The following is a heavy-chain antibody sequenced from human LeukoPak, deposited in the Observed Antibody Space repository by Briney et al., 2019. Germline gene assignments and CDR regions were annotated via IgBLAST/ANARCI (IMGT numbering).Heavy chain of an antibody. CDR1: GFSFSTYS. J-gene: IGHJ6*02. Sequence: GGSLRLSCAASGFSFSTYSMNWVRQAPGKGLEWISYISSSSDTIIYAGSVKGRFTISRDNGRHLLYLQMNSLGDEDMAVYYCAREYDSGYDRYYFDGMDVWGQGTTVTVSS. D-gene: IGHD5-12*01. CDR3: AREYDSGYDRYYFDGMDV. CDR2: ISSSSDTI. V-gene: IGHV3-48*02.